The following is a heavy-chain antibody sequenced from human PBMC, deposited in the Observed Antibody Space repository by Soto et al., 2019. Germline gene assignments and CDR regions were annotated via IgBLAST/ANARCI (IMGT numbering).Heavy chain of an antibody. D-gene: IGHD2-2*02. Sequence: GGSLRLSCAASTLNFNVYWIHWVRQAPGKGLVWVSRIKSDGVFINVADSLRGRFTVFRDSASHTLHLQMNSLRVEDTAVYFCVASLSGDPYPFDYWGQGILVTVSS. CDR1: TLNFNVYW. CDR2: IKSDGVFI. J-gene: IGHJ4*02. CDR3: VASLSGDPYPFDY. V-gene: IGHV3-74*01.